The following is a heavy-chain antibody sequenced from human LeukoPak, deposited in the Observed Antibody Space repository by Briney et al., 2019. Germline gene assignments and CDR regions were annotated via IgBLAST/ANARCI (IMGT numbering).Heavy chain of an antibody. J-gene: IGHJ4*02. CDR2: IYYSGGT. V-gene: IGHV4-59*06. D-gene: IGHD3-3*01. CDR3: ARGANDFWSRYYPTLVFGY. Sequence: SETLSLTCTVCGGSISRYYWNWIRQHPGKGLEWIGYIYYSGGTYYNPSLKSRVTISVDTSKNQFSLKLSSVTAARTAVYYCARGANDFWSRYYPTLVFGYWGQGTLVTVSS. CDR1: GGSISRYY.